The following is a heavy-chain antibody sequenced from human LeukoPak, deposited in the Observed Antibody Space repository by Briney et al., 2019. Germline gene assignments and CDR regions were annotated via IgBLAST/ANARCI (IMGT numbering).Heavy chain of an antibody. J-gene: IGHJ4*02. CDR2: IYYSGST. CDR1: GGSISSSSYY. V-gene: IGHV4-39*01. D-gene: IGHD3-22*01. CDR3: ARLGFDYYDSSGYYYVDY. Sequence: SETLSLTCTVSGGSISSSSYYWGWIRQPPGKGLEWIRSIYYSGSTYYNPSLKSRVTISVDTSKNQFSLKLSSVTAADTAVYYCARLGFDYYDSSGYYYVDYWGQGTLVTVSS.